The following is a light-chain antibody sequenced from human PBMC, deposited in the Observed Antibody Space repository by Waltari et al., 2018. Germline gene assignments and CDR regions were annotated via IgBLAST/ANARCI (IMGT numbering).Light chain of an antibody. CDR3: SSYAGRNNIVL. CDR1: SSDVGSYNY. V-gene: IGLV2-8*01. J-gene: IGLJ2*01. CDR2: EVS. Sequence: QSALTQPPSASGSPGQSVTISCTGTSSDVGSYNYVSWYQQHPGKAPKLMIYEVSKRPSGVPDRFSGSKSGNTASLTVSGLQAVDEADYYCSSYAGRNNIVLFGGGTKLTVL.